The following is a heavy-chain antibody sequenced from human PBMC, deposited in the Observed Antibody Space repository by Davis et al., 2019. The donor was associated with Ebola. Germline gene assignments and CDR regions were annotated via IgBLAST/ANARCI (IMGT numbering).Heavy chain of an antibody. CDR1: GYTFTDYG. CDR2: ISVKSGNT. D-gene: IGHD3-3*01. V-gene: IGHV1-18*01. J-gene: IGHJ5*02. Sequence: AASVKVSCKPYGYTFTDYGISWVRQAPGQGLEWMGWISVKSGNTNYAQKLQGRVTMTTDTSTSTAYMELRSLRSDDTAVYYCARGPLYYDFWSGYYRWFDPWGQGTLVTVSS. CDR3: ARGPLYYDFWSGYYRWFDP.